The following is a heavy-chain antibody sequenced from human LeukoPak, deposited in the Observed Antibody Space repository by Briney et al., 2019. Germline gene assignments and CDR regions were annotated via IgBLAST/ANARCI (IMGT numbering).Heavy chain of an antibody. CDR1: GFTFSSYA. Sequence: GGSLRLSCAASGFTFSSYAMSWVRQAPGKGLEWVSAISGSGGSTYYADSVKGRFTISRDNSKNTLYLQMNSLRAEDTAVYYCAKDYCSSTSCPIDYWGQGTLVTVSS. CDR2: ISGSGGST. J-gene: IGHJ4*02. D-gene: IGHD2-2*01. CDR3: AKDYCSSTSCPIDY. V-gene: IGHV3-23*01.